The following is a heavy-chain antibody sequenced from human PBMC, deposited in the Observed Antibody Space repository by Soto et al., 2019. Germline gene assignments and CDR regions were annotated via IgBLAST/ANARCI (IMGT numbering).Heavy chain of an antibody. CDR3: AASPPCMERLGYGSDY. J-gene: IGHJ4*01. D-gene: IGHD2-8*01. Sequence: GGSLRLSCAASGFTFSSYAMSWARQAPGKGLGWVSAISGSGGSTYYADSVKGRFTISRDNSKNTLYLQMNSLRAEDTAVYYCAASPPCMERLGYGSDYWGQGTLVTVSS. CDR2: ISGSGGST. V-gene: IGHV3-23*01. CDR1: GFTFSSYA.